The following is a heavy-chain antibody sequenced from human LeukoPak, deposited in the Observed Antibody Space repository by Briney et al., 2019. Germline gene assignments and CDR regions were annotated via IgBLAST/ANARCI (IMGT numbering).Heavy chain of an antibody. J-gene: IGHJ4*02. Sequence: GASVKVSCKASGYTFSGYYMHWVRQAPGQGLEWMGWINPNSGGTNYAQKFQGRVTMTRDTSISTAYMGLSRLRSDDTAVYYCAREWNYYDSSGPNDYWGQGTLVTVSS. CDR1: GYTFSGYY. CDR3: AREWNYYDSSGPNDY. V-gene: IGHV1-2*02. D-gene: IGHD3-22*01. CDR2: INPNSGGT.